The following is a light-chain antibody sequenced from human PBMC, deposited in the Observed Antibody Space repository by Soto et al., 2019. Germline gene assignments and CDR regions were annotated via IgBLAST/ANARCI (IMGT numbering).Light chain of an antibody. CDR3: QQYGSSPRT. CDR1: QSLSSSQ. J-gene: IGKJ1*01. CDR2: DAS. Sequence: EIVLTQSPGTLSLSPGERATLSCSASQSLSSSQLAWYQQKPGQAPRLLIHDASSRATGISDRLTGSGSGTDFTLTITTLEPEDFAVYYCQQYGSSPRTFGLGTKVDIK. V-gene: IGKV3-20*01.